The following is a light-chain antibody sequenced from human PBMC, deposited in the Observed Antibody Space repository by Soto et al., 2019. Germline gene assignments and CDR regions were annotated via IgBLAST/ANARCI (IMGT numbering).Light chain of an antibody. CDR1: QSISSY. J-gene: IGKJ1*01. Sequence: DIQMTQSPSSLSASVGDRVTITCRASQSISSYLNWYQQKPGKAPKLLIYAASSLQSGVPSRFSGRGSGKDFTLTISSLQPEDFATYYCQQSFRTPRTFGQGTKVEIK. CDR2: AAS. V-gene: IGKV1-39*01. CDR3: QQSFRTPRT.